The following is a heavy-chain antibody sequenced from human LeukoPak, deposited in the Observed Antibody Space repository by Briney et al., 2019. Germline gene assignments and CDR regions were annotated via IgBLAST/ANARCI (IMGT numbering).Heavy chain of an antibody. CDR1: GGSIGSSDYY. V-gene: IGHV4-39*01. Sequence: PAETLSLTCTVSGGSIGSSDYYWGWIRQPPGKGLEWIGSIYYSGSTFYNPSLKSRITISVDTSKNQFSLRLSSVTAADTAVYYCASWRVPPAIFVLSEDYWGQGTLVTVSS. D-gene: IGHD2-2*01. J-gene: IGHJ4*02. CDR2: IYYSGST. CDR3: ASWRVPPAIFVLSEDY.